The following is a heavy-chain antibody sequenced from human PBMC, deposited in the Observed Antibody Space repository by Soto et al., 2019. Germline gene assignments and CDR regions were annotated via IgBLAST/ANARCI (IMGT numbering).Heavy chain of an antibody. CDR2: IIPIFGTA. Sequence: QVQLVQSGAEVKKPGSSVKVSCKASGGTFSSYAISWVRQAPGQGLEWMGGIIPIFGTANYAQKFQGRVTITADDSTSTAYMGLSSLRSEDTAVYYCARARSQWERLQYDAFDIWGQGTMVTVSS. V-gene: IGHV1-69*12. J-gene: IGHJ3*02. CDR3: ARARSQWERLQYDAFDI. D-gene: IGHD1-26*01. CDR1: GGTFSSYA.